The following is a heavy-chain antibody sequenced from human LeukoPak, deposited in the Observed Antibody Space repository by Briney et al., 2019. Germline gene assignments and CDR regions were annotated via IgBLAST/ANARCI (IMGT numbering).Heavy chain of an antibody. Sequence: SETLSLTCAVYGGSFSGYYWSWIRQPPGKGLEWIGEINHSGSTKYNPSLKSRVTISVDTSKNQFSLKLSSATAADTAVYYCARAPERYYYDSSGYYAHFDYWGQGTLVTVSS. J-gene: IGHJ4*02. CDR2: INHSGST. V-gene: IGHV4-34*01. CDR3: ARAPERYYYDSSGYYAHFDY. CDR1: GGSFSGYY. D-gene: IGHD3-22*01.